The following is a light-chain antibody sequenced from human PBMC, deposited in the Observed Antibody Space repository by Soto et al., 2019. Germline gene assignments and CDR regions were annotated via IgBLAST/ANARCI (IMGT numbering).Light chain of an antibody. J-gene: IGKJ1*01. CDR2: GAS. CDR1: QSVSSSY. CDR3: QQYGSSLRE. V-gene: IGKV3-20*01. Sequence: EIVLTQSPGTLSLSPGERATLSCRASQSVSSSYLAWYQQKPGQAPRLLIYGASSRATGIPDRFSGSGSGTDFTLTISRLEPEDFAVYYCQQYGSSLREFGQGTKVEIK.